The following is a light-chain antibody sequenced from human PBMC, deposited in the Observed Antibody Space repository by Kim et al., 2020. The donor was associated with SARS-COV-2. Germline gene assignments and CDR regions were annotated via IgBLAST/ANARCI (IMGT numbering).Light chain of an antibody. V-gene: IGKV1-27*01. CDR3: QKYNAAPRT. Sequence: GDRVTSTCRASQGIKNYLAWYQQKPGKVPKVLIYGASTLQSGVPSRFSGSGSATDFTLTISGLQPEDVATYYCQKYNAAPRTFGQGTKVDIK. J-gene: IGKJ1*01. CDR2: GAS. CDR1: QGIKNY.